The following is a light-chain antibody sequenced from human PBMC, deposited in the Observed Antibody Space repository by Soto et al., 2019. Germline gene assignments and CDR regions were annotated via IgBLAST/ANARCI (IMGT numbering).Light chain of an antibody. CDR1: QSVDSR. CDR2: GAS. V-gene: IGKV3-15*01. CDR3: QQYSKWPLA. J-gene: IGKJ4*01. Sequence: EVVLTQSPATLSVSPGEGATLSCKASQSVDSRLAWYQQKPGQAPRLLIEGASSRRTDIPARFSGSGSGTEFTLTITSLQSEDFAVYYCQQYSKWPLAFGGGTRVEIK.